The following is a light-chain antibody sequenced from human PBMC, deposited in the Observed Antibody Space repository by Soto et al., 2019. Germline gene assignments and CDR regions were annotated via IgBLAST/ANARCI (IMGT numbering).Light chain of an antibody. CDR3: CSYAGSYIFV. CDR2: DVS. V-gene: IGLV2-11*01. CDR1: SSDVGTYNY. J-gene: IGLJ1*01. Sequence: QSALIQPRSVSGSPGQSVTISCTGTSSDVGTYNYDSWYRQHPGKAPKLMISDVSKRPSGVPDRFSGSKSDNTASLTISGLQAEDEGDYYCCSYAGSYIFVFGTGTKVTVL.